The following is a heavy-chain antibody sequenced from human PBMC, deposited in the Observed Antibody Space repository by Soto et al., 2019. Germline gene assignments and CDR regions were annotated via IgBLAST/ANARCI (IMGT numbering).Heavy chain of an antibody. J-gene: IGHJ6*02. V-gene: IGHV1-3*01. Sequence: ASVKVSCKASGYTFTSYSMHWVRHAPGQRLEWMGWINAGNGNTKYSQKFQGRVTITRDTSASTAYMELSSLRSEDTAVYYCARDRYCISTSCYDPYYGMDVWGQGTTVTVSS. CDR2: INAGNGNT. CDR3: ARDRYCISTSCYDPYYGMDV. D-gene: IGHD2-2*01. CDR1: GYTFTSYS.